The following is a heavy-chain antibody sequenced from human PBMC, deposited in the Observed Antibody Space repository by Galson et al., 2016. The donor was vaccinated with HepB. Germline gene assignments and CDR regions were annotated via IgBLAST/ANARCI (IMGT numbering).Heavy chain of an antibody. D-gene: IGHD3-10*01. CDR2: IKRDGNDS. Sequence: SLRLSCAASGFTFSNYWMTWVRQAPGKGLEWVANIKRDGNDSHSADSVKGRFTISRDNAKNSLYLQMNSRRVEDTAVYSCARDLSPRIGYSGSGTYGDAFDIWGQGTMVTVSS. CDR1: GFTFSNYW. J-gene: IGHJ3*02. CDR3: ARDLSPRIGYSGSGTYGDAFDI. V-gene: IGHV3-7*01.